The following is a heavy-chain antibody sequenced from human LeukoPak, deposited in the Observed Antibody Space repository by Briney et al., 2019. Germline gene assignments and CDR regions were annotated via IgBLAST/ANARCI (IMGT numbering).Heavy chain of an antibody. D-gene: IGHD1-26*01. Sequence: SETLSLTCTVSGVSISSYYWSWIRQPPGKGLEWIWYIYYSGSTNYNPSLKSRVTISVDTSKNQFSLKLSSVAAADTAVYYCARVSGGTYPDYWGQGTLVTVSP. J-gene: IGHJ4*02. V-gene: IGHV4-59*01. CDR1: GVSISSYY. CDR2: IYYSGST. CDR3: ARVSGGTYPDY.